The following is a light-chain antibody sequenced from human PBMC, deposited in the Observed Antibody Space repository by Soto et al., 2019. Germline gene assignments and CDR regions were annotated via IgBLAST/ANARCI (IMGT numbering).Light chain of an antibody. CDR2: GAS. J-gene: IGKJ1*01. V-gene: IGKV3-20*01. Sequence: EIVLTQSPGTLSLSPGERSTLSCMASQSVSNNYLAWYQQKPSQAPRLLIYGASNRATGIPDRFSGSGSGTDFTLTISSLQPDDFATYYCQQYNTFSTFGQGTKVDI. CDR3: QQYNTFST. CDR1: QSVSNNY.